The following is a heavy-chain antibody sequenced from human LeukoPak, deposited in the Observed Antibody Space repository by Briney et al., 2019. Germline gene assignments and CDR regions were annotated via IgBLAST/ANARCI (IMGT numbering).Heavy chain of an antibody. V-gene: IGHV3-30*18. J-gene: IGHJ4*02. CDR3: AKDRFRYYYGSGSYGDY. CDR1: GFTFSSYG. CDR2: ISYDGSNK. D-gene: IGHD3-10*01. Sequence: GGSLRLSCAASGFTFSSYGMHWVRQAPGKGLEWVAVISYDGSNKYYAGSVKGRFTISRDNSKNTLYLQMNSLRAEDTAVYYCAKDRFRYYYGSGSYGDYWGQGTLVTVSS.